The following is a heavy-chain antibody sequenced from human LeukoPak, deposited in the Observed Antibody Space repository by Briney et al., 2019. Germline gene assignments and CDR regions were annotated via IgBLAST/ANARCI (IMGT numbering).Heavy chain of an antibody. CDR2: IYYSGST. CDR3: ARAWGTYFDY. V-gene: IGHV4-31*03. D-gene: IGHD7-27*01. Sequence: SETPSLTCNVSGGSISSGGSRWSWIRQHPGKGLEWIGYIYYSGSTYYNPSLESRLTMSVDTSKNQFSLHLTSVTAADTAVYYCARAWGTYFDYWGQGTLVTVSS. CDR1: GGSISSGGSR. J-gene: IGHJ4*02.